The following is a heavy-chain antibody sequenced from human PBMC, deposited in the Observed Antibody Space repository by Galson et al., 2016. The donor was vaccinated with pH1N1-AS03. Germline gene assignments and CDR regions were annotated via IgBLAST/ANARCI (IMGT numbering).Heavy chain of an antibody. J-gene: IGHJ5*02. CDR3: AGGCGSPHGFDP. CDR2: IGGIDSST. D-gene: IGHD1-26*01. Sequence: SLRLSCADSGFTFNIYAMNWVRQAPGKGLQWVSGIGGIDSSTWYAESVKGRFTVSRDNSKNTGYLQMNSLRAGDTAVDYCAGGCGSPHGFDPWGQGTLVTVS. CDR1: GFTFNIYA. V-gene: IGHV3-23*01.